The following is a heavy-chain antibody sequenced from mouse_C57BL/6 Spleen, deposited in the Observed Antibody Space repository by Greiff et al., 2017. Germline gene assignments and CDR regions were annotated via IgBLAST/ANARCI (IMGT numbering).Heavy chain of an antibody. J-gene: IGHJ4*01. CDR2: INPNNGGT. CDR1: GYTFTDYY. V-gene: IGHV1-26*01. D-gene: IGHD2-5*01. Sequence: EVQLQQSGPELVKPGASVKISCKASGYTFTDYYMNWVKQSHGKSLEWIGDINPNNGGTSYNQKFKGKATLTVDKSSSTAYMELRSLTSEDSAVYYCARRSYSNYDYAMDYWGQGTSVTVSS. CDR3: ARRSYSNYDYAMDY.